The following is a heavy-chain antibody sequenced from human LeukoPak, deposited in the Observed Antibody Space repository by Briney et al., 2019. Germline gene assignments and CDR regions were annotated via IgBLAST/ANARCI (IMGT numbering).Heavy chain of an antibody. CDR3: ARQYSSSSGPYYYYMDV. CDR1: GYSFTSYW. V-gene: IGHV5-51*01. CDR2: IYPGDSDT. D-gene: IGHD6-13*01. Sequence: GESLKISCKGSGYSFTSYWIGWVRQMPGKGLEWMGIIYPGDSDTRYSPSFQGQVTISADKSISTAYLQWSSLKASDTAMYYCARQYSSSSGPYYYYMDVWGKGTTVTASS. J-gene: IGHJ6*03.